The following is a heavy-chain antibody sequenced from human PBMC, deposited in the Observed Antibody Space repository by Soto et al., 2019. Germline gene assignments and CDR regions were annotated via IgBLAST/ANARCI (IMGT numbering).Heavy chain of an antibody. CDR2: ISSGGGST. CDR1: GGWFGARA. V-gene: IGHV3-23*01. Sequence: GGSLRVWRGAAGGWFGARAMNQNRPTPRKGLEWVSAISSGGGSTYYADSVKGRFTISRDNSKNTLYLQMNSLRAEDTAVYYCAKDYYASSGYPTNSDYWCQGTLVTVSS. D-gene: IGHD3-22*01. J-gene: IGHJ4*02. CDR3: AKDYYASSGYPTNSDY.